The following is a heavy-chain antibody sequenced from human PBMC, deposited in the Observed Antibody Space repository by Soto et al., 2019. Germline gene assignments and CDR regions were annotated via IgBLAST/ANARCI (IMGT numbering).Heavy chain of an antibody. CDR1: GYTLTELS. J-gene: IGHJ3*02. Sequence: ASVKVSCKVSGYTLTELSMHWVRQAPGKGLEWMGGFDPEDGETIYAQKFQGRVTMTEDTSTDTAYMELSSLRSEDTAVYYCATDMYSEDAFDIWGQGTMVTVSS. D-gene: IGHD1-26*01. V-gene: IGHV1-24*01. CDR2: FDPEDGET. CDR3: ATDMYSEDAFDI.